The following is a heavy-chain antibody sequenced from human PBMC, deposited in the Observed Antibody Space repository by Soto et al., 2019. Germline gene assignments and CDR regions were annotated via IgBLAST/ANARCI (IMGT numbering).Heavy chain of an antibody. CDR3: LIVEGTRT. V-gene: IGHV3-72*01. Sequence: EVQVVESGGGLVQPGVSLRLSCAASGFPFSDLYIDWVRQAPGKGLEWVAGIRNKANYYTTDYAASVKGRFTISRDDSKTSVYLQMNSMKTDDTAVYNCLIVEGTRTWGQGTLVSVSS. D-gene: IGHD2-2*01. CDR2: IRNKANYYTT. J-gene: IGHJ5*02. CDR1: GFPFSDLY.